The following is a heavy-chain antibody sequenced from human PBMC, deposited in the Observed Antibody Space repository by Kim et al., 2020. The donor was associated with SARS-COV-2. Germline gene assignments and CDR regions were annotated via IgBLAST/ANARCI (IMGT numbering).Heavy chain of an antibody. CDR1: GFTFDDYA. CDR3: AKAPWDILTGYYLA. D-gene: IGHD3-9*01. Sequence: GGSLRLSCAASGFTFDDYAMHWVRQAPGKGLEWVSGISWNSGSIGYADSVKGRFTISRDNAKNSLYLQMNSLRAEDTALYYCAKAPWDILTGYYLAWGQGTLVTVSS. J-gene: IGHJ5*02. CDR2: ISWNSGSI. V-gene: IGHV3-9*01.